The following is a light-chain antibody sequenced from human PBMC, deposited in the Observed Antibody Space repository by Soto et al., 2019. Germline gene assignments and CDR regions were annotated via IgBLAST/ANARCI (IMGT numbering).Light chain of an antibody. CDR2: AAS. CDR1: QSISSY. J-gene: IGKJ2*01. V-gene: IGKV1-39*01. Sequence: DIQMTQSPSSLSASVGDRVTITCRASQSISSYLNWYQQHPGKAPKLLIYAASSLQSGVPSRFSGSGSGTDFTLTISSLQPEDFATYYCQQSYSTPYTFGQGTKLEIK. CDR3: QQSYSTPYT.